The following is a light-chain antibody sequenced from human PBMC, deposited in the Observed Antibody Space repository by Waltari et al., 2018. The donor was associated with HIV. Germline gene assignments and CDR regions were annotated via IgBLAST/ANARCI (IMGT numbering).Light chain of an antibody. J-gene: IGLJ2*01. CDR1: SSDIRSYNY. CDR2: EVS. CDR3: SSYISNITWV. Sequence: QSALTQPASVSGSPGQSITISCTGTSSDIRSYNYVPWYQQHPGKAPKLVIYEVSNRPSGFSNRFSGSKSGNTASLTISGLQAEDEADYYCSSYISNITWVFGGGTKVTVL. V-gene: IGLV2-14*01.